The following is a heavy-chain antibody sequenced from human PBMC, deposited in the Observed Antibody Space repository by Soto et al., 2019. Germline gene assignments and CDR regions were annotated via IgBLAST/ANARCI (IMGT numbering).Heavy chain of an antibody. V-gene: IGHV3-30*18. Sequence: GGSLRLSCAASGFTFSSYGMHWVRQAPGKGLEWVAVISYDGSNKYYADSVKGRFTISRDNSKNTLYLQMNSLRAEDTAVYYCANGVYSNYVFDYWGQGTLVTVSS. CDR2: ISYDGSNK. D-gene: IGHD4-4*01. CDR3: ANGVYSNYVFDY. J-gene: IGHJ4*02. CDR1: GFTFSSYG.